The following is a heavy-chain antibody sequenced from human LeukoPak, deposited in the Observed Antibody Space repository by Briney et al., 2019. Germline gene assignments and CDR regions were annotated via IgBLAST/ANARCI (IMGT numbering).Heavy chain of an antibody. CDR2: ISYDGNSK. Sequence: PGGSLRLSCAASGSTFSSYAMHWVRQAPGKGLEWVAVISYDGNSKNYADSVKGRFTFSRDNDQNTLYLQMNSLRDEDTAVYYCARDLELRRLYYYSYGMDVWGQGTTVTVSS. D-gene: IGHD1-7*01. CDR3: ARDLELRRLYYYSYGMDV. J-gene: IGHJ6*02. CDR1: GSTFSSYA. V-gene: IGHV3-30-3*01.